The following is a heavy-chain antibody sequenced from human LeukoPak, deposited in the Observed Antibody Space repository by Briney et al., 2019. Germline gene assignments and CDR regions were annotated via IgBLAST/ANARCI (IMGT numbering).Heavy chain of an antibody. CDR1: GFTFSDYY. V-gene: IGHV3-11*01. CDR2: ISSSGSTI. D-gene: IGHD6-13*01. Sequence: PGGSLRLSCAASGFTFSDYYMSWIRQAPGKGLEWVSYISSSGSTIYYADSVKGRFTISRDNAKNSLYLQMNSLRAEDTALYYCAKDFRAAAGYYFDYWGQGTLVTVSS. CDR3: AKDFRAAAGYYFDY. J-gene: IGHJ4*02.